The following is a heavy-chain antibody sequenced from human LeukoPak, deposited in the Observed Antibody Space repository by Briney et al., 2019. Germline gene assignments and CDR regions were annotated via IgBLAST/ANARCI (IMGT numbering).Heavy chain of an antibody. D-gene: IGHD5-18*01. Sequence: GGSLGLSCAASGFTFSDYWMHWVRQAPGKGLVWVSRIDSDGSNTAYADSVKGRFTISRDNAKNTLYLQMNSLRAEDTAVYYCARDGYSHPHGYWGQGTLVTVSS. CDR2: IDSDGSNT. V-gene: IGHV3-74*01. J-gene: IGHJ4*02. CDR3: ARDGYSHPHGY. CDR1: GFTFSDYW.